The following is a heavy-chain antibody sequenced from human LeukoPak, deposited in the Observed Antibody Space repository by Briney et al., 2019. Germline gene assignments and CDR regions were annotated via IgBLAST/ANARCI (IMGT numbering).Heavy chain of an antibody. J-gene: IGHJ4*02. CDR3: ARGTPRALSGKSFLDY. V-gene: IGHV4-34*01. CDR2: INHSGST. CDR1: GGSFSGYY. D-gene: IGHD3-10*01. Sequence: SETLSLTCAVYGGSFSGYYWSWIRQPPGKGLEWIGEINHSGSTNYNPSLKSRVTISVDTSKNQFSLKLSSVTAADTAVYYCARGTPRALSGKSFLDYWGQGTLVTVSS.